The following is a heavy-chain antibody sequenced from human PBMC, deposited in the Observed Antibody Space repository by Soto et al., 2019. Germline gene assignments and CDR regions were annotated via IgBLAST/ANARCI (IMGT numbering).Heavy chain of an antibody. D-gene: IGHD6-25*01. J-gene: IGHJ6*02. Sequence: GESLKISCKGSGYSFTSYWISWVRQMPGKGLEWMGRIDPSDSYTNYSPSFQGHVTISADKSISTAYLQWSSLKASDTAMYYCARHSGIVANYYYYYYGMDVWGQGTTVTVSS. CDR2: IDPSDSYT. CDR1: GYSFTSYW. CDR3: ARHSGIVANYYYYYYGMDV. V-gene: IGHV5-10-1*01.